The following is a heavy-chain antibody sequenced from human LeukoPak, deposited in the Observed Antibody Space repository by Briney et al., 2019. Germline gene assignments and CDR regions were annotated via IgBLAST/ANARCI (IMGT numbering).Heavy chain of an antibody. CDR2: INHNSGDT. Sequence: GASVKVSCKASGYTFTGYYIHWVRQAPGQGLEWMGWINHNSGDTHYAQKFQGRVTMTRDTSISTAYMDLNSLISDDTAVYYCARVQYQLLFEGNWFDPWGQGTLVTVSS. CDR3: ARVQYQLLFEGNWFDP. V-gene: IGHV1-2*02. D-gene: IGHD2-2*01. J-gene: IGHJ5*02. CDR1: GYTFTGYY.